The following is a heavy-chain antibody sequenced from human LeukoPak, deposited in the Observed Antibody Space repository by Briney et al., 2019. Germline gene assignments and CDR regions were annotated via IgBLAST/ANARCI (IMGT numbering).Heavy chain of an antibody. V-gene: IGHV3-33*06. Sequence: GGSLRLSCAASGFTFSSYGMHWVRQAPGKGLEWVAAIWYDGSNKYYADSVKGRFTISRDNSKNTLYLQMNSLRAEDTAVYYCAKSPPQIAVADFDYWGQGTLVTVSS. J-gene: IGHJ4*02. CDR3: AKSPPQIAVADFDY. CDR2: IWYDGSNK. CDR1: GFTFSSYG. D-gene: IGHD6-19*01.